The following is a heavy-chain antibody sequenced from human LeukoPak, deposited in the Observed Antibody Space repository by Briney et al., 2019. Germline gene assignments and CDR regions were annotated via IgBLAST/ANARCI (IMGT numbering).Heavy chain of an antibody. CDR3: ARDRSKKDIVGASDDAFDI. V-gene: IGHV1-46*01. D-gene: IGHD1-26*01. J-gene: IGHJ3*02. Sequence: ASVKVSCKASGYTFTSYYMHWVRQAPGQGLEWMGIINPSGGSTSYAQKFQGRVTMTRDMSTSTVYMELSSLRSEDTAVYYCARDRSKKDIVGASDDAFDIWGQGTMVTVSS. CDR1: GYTFTSYY. CDR2: INPSGGST.